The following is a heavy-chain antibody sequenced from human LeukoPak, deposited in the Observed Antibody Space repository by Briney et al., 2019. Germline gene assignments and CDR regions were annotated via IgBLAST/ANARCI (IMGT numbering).Heavy chain of an antibody. V-gene: IGHV4-34*01. Sequence: SETLSLTCAVYGGSFSGYYWSWIRQPPGKGLEWIGEINHSGSTNYNPSLKSRVTISVDTSKNQFSLKLSSVTAADTAVYYCARGAGARRGGKFDYWAREPWSPSPQ. CDR1: GGSFSGYY. CDR2: INHSGST. CDR3: ARGAGARRGGKFDY. J-gene: IGHJ4*02. D-gene: IGHD3-10*01.